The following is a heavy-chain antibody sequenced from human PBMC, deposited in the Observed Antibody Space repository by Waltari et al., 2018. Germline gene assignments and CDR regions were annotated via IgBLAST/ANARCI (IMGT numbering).Heavy chain of an antibody. CDR1: GYTFSATY. J-gene: IGHJ4*02. V-gene: IGHV1-2*06. Sequence: QVQLVQYGAEVKKPGASIKVSCKASGYTFSATYIHWVRQAPGHGLEWMGRINPHSGATNSLGKFQVRVTMTRDTSISTAFMELTSLTSDDTAIYYCARGGADYYDSNGPFDFWGQGTLVSVS. CDR2: INPHSGAT. CDR3: ARGGADYYDSNGPFDF. D-gene: IGHD3-22*01.